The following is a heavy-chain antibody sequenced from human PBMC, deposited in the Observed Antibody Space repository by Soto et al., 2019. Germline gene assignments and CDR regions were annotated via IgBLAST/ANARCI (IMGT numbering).Heavy chain of an antibody. CDR2: INPNSGGT. V-gene: IGHV1-2*02. Sequence: ASVKVSCKASGYTFTGYYMHWVRQAPGQGLEWMGWINPNSGGTNYAQKFQGRVTMTRDTSISTAYMDLSRLRSDDTAVFYCARDKGEQQLVLWFDPWGQGTLVT. D-gene: IGHD6-13*01. CDR1: GYTFTGYY. CDR3: ARDKGEQQLVLWFDP. J-gene: IGHJ5*02.